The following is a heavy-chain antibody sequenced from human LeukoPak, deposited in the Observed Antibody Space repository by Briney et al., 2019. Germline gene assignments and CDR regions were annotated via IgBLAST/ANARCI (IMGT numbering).Heavy chain of an antibody. CDR2: ISGSGGST. CDR3: AKDRVAAAARYYFDY. Sequence: GGSLRLSCAASGFSFSNYGLSWVRQAPGKGLEWVSNISGSGGSTYYADSVKGRFTISRDNSKNTLYLQMNSLRAEDTAVYYCAKDRVAAAARYYFDYWGQGTLVTVPS. CDR1: GFSFSNYG. D-gene: IGHD6-13*01. V-gene: IGHV3-23*01. J-gene: IGHJ4*02.